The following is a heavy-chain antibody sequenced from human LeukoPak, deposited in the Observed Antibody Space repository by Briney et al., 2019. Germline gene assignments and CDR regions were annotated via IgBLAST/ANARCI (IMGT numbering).Heavy chain of an antibody. J-gene: IGHJ6*04. CDR1: GGTFSSCA. Sequence: ASVKVSCKASGGTFSSCAISWVRQAPGQGLEWMGGIIPIFGTANYAQKFQGRVTITADKSTSTAYMELSSLRSEDTAVYYCARDGNYDILTGYSYGMDVWGKGTTVTVSS. CDR2: IIPIFGTA. D-gene: IGHD3-9*01. CDR3: ARDGNYDILTGYSYGMDV. V-gene: IGHV1-69*06.